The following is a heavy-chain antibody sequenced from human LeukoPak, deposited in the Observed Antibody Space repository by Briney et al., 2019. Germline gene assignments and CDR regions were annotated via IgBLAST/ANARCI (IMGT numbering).Heavy chain of an antibody. Sequence: GGSLRLSCAASGFTFSSYSMNWVRQVPGKGLEWVSYISSSSSTIYYADSVKGRFTISRDNAKNSLYLQMNSLRDEDTAVYYCARDGQQYYYDSTPAWSQGTLVTVSS. J-gene: IGHJ5*02. V-gene: IGHV3-48*02. CDR3: ARDGQQYYYDSTPA. CDR2: ISSSSSTI. CDR1: GFTFSSYS. D-gene: IGHD3-22*01.